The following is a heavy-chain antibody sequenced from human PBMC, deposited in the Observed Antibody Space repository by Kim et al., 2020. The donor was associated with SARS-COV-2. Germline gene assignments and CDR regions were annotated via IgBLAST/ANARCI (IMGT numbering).Heavy chain of an antibody. Sequence: GGSLRLSCAASGFTFSSYDMHWVRQATGKGLEWVSAIGTAGDTYYPGSVKGRFTISRENAKNSLYLQMNSLRAGDTAVYYCARGRWYCGFWSGDKGGEYWCVPWGEGTLVSASS. D-gene: IGHD3-3*01. CDR2: IGTAGDT. CDR1: GFTFSSYD. J-gene: IGHJ5*02. V-gene: IGHV3-13*01. CDR3: ARGRWYCGFWSGDKGGEYWCVP.